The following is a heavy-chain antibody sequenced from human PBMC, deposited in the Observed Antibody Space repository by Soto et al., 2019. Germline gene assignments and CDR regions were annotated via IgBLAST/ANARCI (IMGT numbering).Heavy chain of an antibody. CDR1: GITLRDYY. CDR3: AKDRVQYFGVVIRRH. D-gene: IGHD3-3*01. J-gene: IGHJ4*02. CDR2: LSGSGGSK. Sequence: GLLLLSWGAAGITLRDYYISLVRQAPWKGLEWVSALSGSGGSKYYAESVKGRFTISRDNSKNTLYLQMDSLRAEDTAVYYCAKDRVQYFGVVIRRHRGKGTLVTVTS. V-gene: IGHV3-23*01.